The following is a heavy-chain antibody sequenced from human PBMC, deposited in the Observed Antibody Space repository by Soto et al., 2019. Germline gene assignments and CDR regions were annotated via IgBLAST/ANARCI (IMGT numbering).Heavy chain of an antibody. J-gene: IGHJ3*02. CDR1: GYPVTAYY. CDR2: INPATGAA. Sequence: QLHLVQSGAVVKKPGASVTVSCSASGYPVTAYYMHWVRQAPGRGLEWMGGINPATGAAKYTQTFQGRVTLTREPSTSTIFLEPSGPNSEDTGRFYRARRGGVGVAGSAAFDMWGQGTLVTVSS. V-gene: IGHV1-2*02. D-gene: IGHD3-3*01. CDR3: ARRGGVGVAGSAAFDM.